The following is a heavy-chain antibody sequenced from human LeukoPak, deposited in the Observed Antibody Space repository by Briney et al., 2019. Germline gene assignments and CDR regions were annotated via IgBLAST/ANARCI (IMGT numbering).Heavy chain of an antibody. Sequence: GGSLRLSCAASGFTFSSYWMSWVRQAPGKGLEWVANIKQDGSEKYYVDSVKGRFTISRDNAKNSLYLQMNSLRAEDTAVYYCARGTYYDILTGYSPFGYWGQGTLVTVSS. CDR1: GFTFSSYW. D-gene: IGHD3-9*01. CDR3: ARGTYYDILTGYSPFGY. J-gene: IGHJ4*02. V-gene: IGHV3-7*04. CDR2: IKQDGSEK.